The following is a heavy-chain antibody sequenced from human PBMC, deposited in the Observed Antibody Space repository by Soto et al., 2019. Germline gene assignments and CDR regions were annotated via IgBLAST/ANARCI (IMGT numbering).Heavy chain of an antibody. Sequence: SETLSLTCTVSGDSISSYYLSWIRQPPGKELEWIGYIYYSGSTNYNPSLKSRVTISVDTSKNQFSLRLSSVTAADTAVYYCARLGCSGGTCTFDYWGQGTLVTVSS. V-gene: IGHV4-59*08. D-gene: IGHD2-15*01. CDR2: IYYSGST. CDR3: ARLGCSGGTCTFDY. J-gene: IGHJ4*02. CDR1: GDSISSYY.